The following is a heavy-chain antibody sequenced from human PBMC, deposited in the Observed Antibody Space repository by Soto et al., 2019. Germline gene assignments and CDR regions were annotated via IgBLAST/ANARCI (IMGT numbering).Heavy chain of an antibody. V-gene: IGHV4-30-4*01. J-gene: IGHJ5*02. CDR3: ARERLYLMTPVTTNWFDP. CDR2: IYYSGST. Sequence: SETLSLTCTVSGGSISSGDYYWSWIRQPPGKGLEWIGYIYYSGSTYYNPSLKSRVTISVDTSKNQFSLKLNSVTAADTAVYYCARERLYLMTPVTTNWFDPWRQGTLVTVS. D-gene: IGHD4-17*01. CDR1: GGSISSGDYY.